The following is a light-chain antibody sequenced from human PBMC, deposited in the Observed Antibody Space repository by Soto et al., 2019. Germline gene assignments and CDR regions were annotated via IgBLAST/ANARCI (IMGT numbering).Light chain of an antibody. J-gene: IGLJ1*01. V-gene: IGLV1-40*01. CDR3: QSYDDSLSVHYV. Sequence: QSVLTQPPSGSGAPGQRVTIPCTGSSSNIGSTYDVQWYQQLPGTAPKLLIHGNTDRPSGVPDRFSGSKSGTSASLAITGLQADDEADYYCQSYDDSLSVHYVFGTGTKVTVL. CDR1: SSNIGSTYD. CDR2: GNT.